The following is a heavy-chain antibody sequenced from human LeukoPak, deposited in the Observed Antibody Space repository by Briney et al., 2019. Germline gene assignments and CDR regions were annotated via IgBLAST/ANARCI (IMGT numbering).Heavy chain of an antibody. CDR2: IYYSGST. V-gene: IGHV4-59*01. J-gene: IGHJ5*02. CDR3: ASYCSSTSCYDNWFDP. Sequence: SETLSLTCTVSGGSISSYYWSWIRQPPGKGLEWIGYIYYSGSTNYNPSLKSRVTISVDTSKNQFSLKLSSVTAADTAVYYCASYCSSTSCYDNWFDPWGQGTLVTASS. CDR1: GGSISSYY. D-gene: IGHD2-2*01.